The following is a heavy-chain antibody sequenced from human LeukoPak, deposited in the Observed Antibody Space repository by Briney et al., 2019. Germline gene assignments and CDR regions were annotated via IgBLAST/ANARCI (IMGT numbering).Heavy chain of an antibody. CDR1: GFTFRSDW. CDR3: ARGGEYYYDSSGTEY. D-gene: IGHD3-22*01. CDR2: INPDGSAT. V-gene: IGHV3-7*01. Sequence: GGSLRLSCAASGFTFRSDWMSWVRQSPEKGLEWAANINPDGSATYYVDSVKGRFTISRDNSKNTLYLQMNSLRAEDTAVYYCARGGEYYYDSSGTEYWGQGTLVTVSS. J-gene: IGHJ4*02.